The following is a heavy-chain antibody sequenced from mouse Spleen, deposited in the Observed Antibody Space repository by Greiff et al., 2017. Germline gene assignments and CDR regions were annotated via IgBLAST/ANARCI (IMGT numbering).Heavy chain of an antibody. D-gene: IGHD4-1*01. J-gene: IGHJ2*01. V-gene: IGHV1-80*01. Sequence: QVQLQQSGAELVKPGASVKISCKASGYAFSSYWMNWVKQRPGKGLEWIGQIYPGDGDTNYNGKFKGKATLTADKSSSTAYMQLSSLTSEDSAVYFCARWGTGTSYFDYWGQGTTLTVSS. CDR2: IYPGDGDT. CDR1: GYAFSSYW. CDR3: ARWGTGTSYFDY.